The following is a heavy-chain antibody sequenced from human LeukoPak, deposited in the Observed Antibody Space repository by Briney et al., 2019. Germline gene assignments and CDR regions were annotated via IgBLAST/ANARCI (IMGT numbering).Heavy chain of an antibody. CDR2: ISAYNGNT. J-gene: IGHJ4*02. V-gene: IGHV1-18*01. CDR3: ARAYYDFWSGYYTRSFDY. D-gene: IGHD3-3*01. Sequence: ASVKVSCKASGYTFTSYGISWVRQAPGQGLEWMGWISAYNGNTNYAQKPQGRVTMTTDTSTSTAYMELRSLRSDDTAVYYCARAYYDFWSGYYTRSFDYWGQGTLVTVSS. CDR1: GYTFTSYG.